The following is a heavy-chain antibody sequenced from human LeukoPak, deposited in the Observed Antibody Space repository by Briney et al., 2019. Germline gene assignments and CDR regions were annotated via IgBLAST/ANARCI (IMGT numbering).Heavy chain of an antibody. J-gene: IGHJ5*02. CDR2: IYHSGST. CDR1: GASISSGGYS. CDR3: ARVGIAVAGRVGWFDP. Sequence: SQTLSLTCAVSGASISSGGYSWSWIRQPPGKGLEWIGYIYHSGSTYYNPSLKSRATISVDRSKNQFSLKLSSVTAADTAVYYCARVGIAVAGRVGWFDPWGQGTLVTVSS. D-gene: IGHD6-19*01. V-gene: IGHV4-30-2*01.